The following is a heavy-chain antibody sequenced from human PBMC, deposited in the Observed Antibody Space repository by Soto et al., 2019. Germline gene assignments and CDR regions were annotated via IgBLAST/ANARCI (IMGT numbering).Heavy chain of an antibody. V-gene: IGHV4-34*01. CDR3: ARVFITTSNDAFDI. Sequence: SSTXSLTGAVVVWSFSVYYWIWIRQPPGKGLEWIGEINHSGSTNYNPSLKSRVTISVDTSKNQFSLKLSSVTAADTAVYYCARVFITTSNDAFDIWGKGTMVTVSS. J-gene: IGHJ3*02. D-gene: IGHD3-22*01. CDR1: VWSFSVYY. CDR2: INHSGST.